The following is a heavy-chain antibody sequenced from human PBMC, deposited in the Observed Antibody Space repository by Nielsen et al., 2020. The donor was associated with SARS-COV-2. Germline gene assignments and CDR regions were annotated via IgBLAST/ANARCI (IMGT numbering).Heavy chain of an antibody. CDR3: ARSIAASGTYLFDL. J-gene: IGHJ4*02. D-gene: IGHD6-13*01. CDR1: RGSISSYY. CDR2: IYSTGTT. Sequence: SETLSLTCTVSRGSISSYYWTWIRQPPGKGLEWIGHIYSTGTTHYNPSLKSRVTISLDTSKSQFSLKLSSVSAPDTAVYFCARSIAASGTYLFDLWGQGILVTVSS. V-gene: IGHV4-59*01.